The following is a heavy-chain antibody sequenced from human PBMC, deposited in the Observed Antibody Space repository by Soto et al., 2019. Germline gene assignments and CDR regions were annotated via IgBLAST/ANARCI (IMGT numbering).Heavy chain of an antibody. Sequence: QVQLVESGGGVVQPGRSLRLSCAASGFTFSSYGMHWVRQAPGKGLEWVAVISYDGSNKHYADSVEGRFTISRDNPKISVYLQVNSLSAEDSAVYACANDRSGSHYSWGQGTLVTVSS. D-gene: IGHD3-10*01. CDR1: GFTFSSYG. CDR3: ANDRSGSHYS. CDR2: ISYDGSNK. V-gene: IGHV3-30*18. J-gene: IGHJ4*02.